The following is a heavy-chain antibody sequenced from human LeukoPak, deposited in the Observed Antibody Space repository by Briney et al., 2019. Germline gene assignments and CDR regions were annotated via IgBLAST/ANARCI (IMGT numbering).Heavy chain of an antibody. CDR2: ISFDGNNK. CDR1: GFTFNMYG. CDR3: AKDGHFIAARYYFDC. J-gene: IGHJ4*02. D-gene: IGHD6-13*01. Sequence: GGSLRLSCAASGFTFNMYGMHWVRQAPGKGLEWVSVISFDGNNKYYTDSVKGRFSISRDNSKNTLYLQMNSLRAEDTALYYCAKDGHFIAARYYFDCWAREPRSPSPQ. V-gene: IGHV3-30*18.